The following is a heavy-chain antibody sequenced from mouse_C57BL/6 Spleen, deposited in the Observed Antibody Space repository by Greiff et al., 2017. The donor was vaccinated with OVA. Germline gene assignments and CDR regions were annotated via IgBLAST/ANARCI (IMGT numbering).Heavy chain of an antibody. J-gene: IGHJ4*01. V-gene: IGHV1-18*01. D-gene: IGHD1-1*01. Sequence: VQLKQSGPELVKPGASVKIPCKASGYTFTDYNMDWVKQSHGKSLEWIGDINPNNGGTIYNQKFKGKATLTVDKSSSTAYMELRSLTSEDTAVYYCARRNYYGSSYDAMDYWGQGTSVTVSS. CDR3: ARRNYYGSSYDAMDY. CDR1: GYTFTDYN. CDR2: INPNNGGT.